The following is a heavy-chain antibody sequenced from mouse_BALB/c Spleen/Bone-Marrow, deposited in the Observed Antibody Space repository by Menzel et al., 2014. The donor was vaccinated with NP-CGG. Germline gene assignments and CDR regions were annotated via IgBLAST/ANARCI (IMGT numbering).Heavy chain of an antibody. Sequence: EVQLQESGGDLVKPGGSLKLSCAASGFTFSTYGVSWVRQTPDKRLEWVATISSGGSYTYYPDSVKGRFTISRDNAKNTLYLQMSGLKSEDTAMYYCARQGGYFDYWGQGTTLTVSS. CDR1: GFTFSTYG. V-gene: IGHV5-6*01. CDR2: ISSGGSYT. CDR3: ARQGGYFDY. J-gene: IGHJ2*01.